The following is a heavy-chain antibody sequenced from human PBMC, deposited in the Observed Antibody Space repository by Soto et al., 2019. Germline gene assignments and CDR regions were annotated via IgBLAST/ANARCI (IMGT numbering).Heavy chain of an antibody. CDR3: ATSSSDSRYYFDF. J-gene: IGHJ4*02. Sequence: GGSLRLSCAASGFTISTYWMHWVRQAPGKGLVWASRINSEGSTTTYADSVKGRFTISRDNAKNTLYLQMNSLRVEDTAVYYCATSSSDSRYYFDFWGQGTLVTVS. D-gene: IGHD3-22*01. V-gene: IGHV3-74*01. CDR1: GFTISTYW. CDR2: INSEGSTT.